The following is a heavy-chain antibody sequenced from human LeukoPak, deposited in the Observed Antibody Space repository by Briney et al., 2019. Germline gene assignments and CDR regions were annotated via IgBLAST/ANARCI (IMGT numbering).Heavy chain of an antibody. CDR1: GGSIISGDYY. J-gene: IGHJ4*02. CDR2: IYYSGST. CDR3: ARAYDSSGYYLYFDY. Sequence: SETLSLTCTVSGGSIISGDYYWSWIRQPPGKGLEWIGYIYYSGSTYYNPSLESRVTISVDTSKNQFSLKLSSVTAADTAVYYCARAYDSSGYYLYFDYWGQGTLVTVSS. V-gene: IGHV4-30-4*08. D-gene: IGHD3-22*01.